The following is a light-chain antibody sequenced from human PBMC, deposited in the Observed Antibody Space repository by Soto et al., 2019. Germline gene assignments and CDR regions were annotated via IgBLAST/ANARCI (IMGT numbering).Light chain of an antibody. CDR2: DVI. V-gene: IGLV2-11*01. J-gene: IGLJ1*01. Sequence: QPALTQPRSVSGTPGQSVTFSCIGTSSDVGGYNSVSWYQEHPGKAPKLMIYDVIKQPSGVPDRFSGSKSGNTASLTISGLLAEDEADYYCCSYVGSYSYVFGTGTKVTV. CDR3: CSYVGSYSYV. CDR1: SSDVGGYNS.